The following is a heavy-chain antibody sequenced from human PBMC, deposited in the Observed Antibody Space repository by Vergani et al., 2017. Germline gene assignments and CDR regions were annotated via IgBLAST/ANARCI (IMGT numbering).Heavy chain of an antibody. CDR1: GFNFSSYG. D-gene: IGHD2-15*01. CDR2: TRYDGIVE. CDR3: ATAGAAYCRGASCYDFFEY. J-gene: IGHJ4*02. V-gene: IGHV3-30*02. Sequence: QLHLVESGGGVVQPGGSLRLSCAASGFNFSSYGMHWVRQAPGKGLQWVAFTRYDGIVEYYGDSVRGRFTISRDNSKNTLYLQMNRLRPEDTAVYYCATAGAAYCRGASCYDFFEYWGQGTLVTVAS.